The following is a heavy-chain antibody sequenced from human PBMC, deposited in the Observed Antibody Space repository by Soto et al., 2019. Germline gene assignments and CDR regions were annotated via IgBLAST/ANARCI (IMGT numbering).Heavy chain of an antibody. CDR3: ARVSGSYYYGMDV. CDR2: IYHSGST. V-gene: IGHV4-4*02. CDR1: GGSISSSNW. D-gene: IGHD1-26*01. J-gene: IGHJ6*02. Sequence: QVQLQESGPGLVKPSGTLSLTCAVSGGSISSSNWWSWVRQPPGKGLEWIGEIYHSGSTNYNPSPKSRVTXSXDXXKNQFSRKLSSVTAADTAVYYCARVSGSYYYGMDVWGQGTTVTVSS.